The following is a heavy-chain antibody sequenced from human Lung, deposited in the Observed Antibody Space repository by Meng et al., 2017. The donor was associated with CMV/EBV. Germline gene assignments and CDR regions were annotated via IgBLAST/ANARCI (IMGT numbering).Heavy chain of an antibody. J-gene: IGHJ4*02. D-gene: IGHD6-13*01. CDR1: GFTFSSYW. CDR3: ARGEWQQLVAYLFDN. Sequence: GESLKISCGASGFTFSSYWMNWVRQSPGKGLEWVANIKKDGSEIYFVDSVKGRFTISRDNAKNSLYLQLNSLRAEDTAVYYCARGEWQQLVAYLFDNWGQGTLVTVSS. CDR2: IKKDGSEI. V-gene: IGHV3-7*03.